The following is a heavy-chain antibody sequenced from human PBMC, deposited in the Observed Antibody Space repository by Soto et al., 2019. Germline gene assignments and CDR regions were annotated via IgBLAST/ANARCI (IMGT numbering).Heavy chain of an antibody. CDR2: ISSSSSYI. V-gene: IGHV3-21*01. J-gene: IGHJ6*02. CDR1: GFTFSSYS. D-gene: IGHD3-22*01. CDR3: ARGSYYYESTDDYYGLDV. Sequence: EVQLVESGGGLVKPGGSLRLSCAASGFTFSSYSMNWVRQAPGKGLEWVSSISSSSSYIYYADSVKGRFTISRDNAKNSLYLQMNSLRAEDTAVYYCARGSYYYESTDDYYGLDVGGQVTTVTVSS.